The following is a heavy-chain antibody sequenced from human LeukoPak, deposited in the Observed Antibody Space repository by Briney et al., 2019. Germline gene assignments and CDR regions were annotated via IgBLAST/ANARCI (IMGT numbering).Heavy chain of an antibody. Sequence: SVKVSCKASGGTFSSYAISWVRQPPAQELEWMGRIIPIFGTANYAQKFQGRVTITADKSTSTAYMELSSLRSEDTAVYYCARFSSWYKDEYFQHWGQGTLATVSS. D-gene: IGHD6-13*01. CDR2: IIPIFGTA. V-gene: IGHV1-69*06. J-gene: IGHJ1*01. CDR1: GGTFSSYA. CDR3: ARFSSWYKDEYFQH.